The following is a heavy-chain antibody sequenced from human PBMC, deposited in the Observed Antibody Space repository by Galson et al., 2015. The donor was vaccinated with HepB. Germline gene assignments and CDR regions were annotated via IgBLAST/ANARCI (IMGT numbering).Heavy chain of an antibody. CDR3: AKDSLITAMVTSPDYWGQGTLVTVSSGSASALGYYGMDV. CDR2: ISYDGSNK. CDR1: GFTFSSYG. Sequence: SLRLSCAASGFTFSSYGMHWVRQAPGKGLEWVAVISYDGSNKYYADSVKGRFTISRDNSKNTLYLQMNSLRAEDTAVYYCAKDSLITAMVTSPDYWGQGTLVTVSSGSASALGYYGMDVWGQGTTVTVSS. D-gene: IGHD5-18*01. J-gene: IGHJ6*02. V-gene: IGHV3-30*18.